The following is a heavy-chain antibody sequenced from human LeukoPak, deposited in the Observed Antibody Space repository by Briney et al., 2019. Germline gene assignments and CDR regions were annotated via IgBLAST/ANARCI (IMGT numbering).Heavy chain of an antibody. CDR3: AREYGGYYGSGRLDP. CDR2: IYHSGST. J-gene: IGHJ5*02. D-gene: IGHD3-10*01. CDR1: GYSISSGYY. Sequence: SETLSLTCTVSGYSISSGYYWGWIRQPPGKGLEWIGSIYHSGSTYYNPSLKSRVTISVDTSKNQFSLKLSSVTAADTAVYYCAREYGGYYGSGRLDPWGQGTLVTVSS. V-gene: IGHV4-38-2*02.